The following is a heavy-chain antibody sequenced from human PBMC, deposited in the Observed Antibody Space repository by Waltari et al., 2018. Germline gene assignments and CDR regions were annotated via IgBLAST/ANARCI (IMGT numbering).Heavy chain of an antibody. CDR2: IYYSGST. J-gene: IGHJ4*02. Sequence: QVQLQESGPGLVKPSETLSLTCTVSGGSISSYYWSWIRQPPGKGLEWIGYIYYSGSTNYNPSLKSRVTISVDTSKNQFSLKLSSVTAADTAVYYCARDNGESPDYWGQGTLVTVSS. CDR1: GGSISSYY. CDR3: ARDNGESPDY. D-gene: IGHD3-10*01. V-gene: IGHV4-59*01.